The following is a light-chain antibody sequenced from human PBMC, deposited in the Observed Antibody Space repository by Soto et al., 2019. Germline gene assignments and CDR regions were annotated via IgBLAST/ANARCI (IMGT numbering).Light chain of an antibody. J-gene: IGKJ4*01. V-gene: IGKV3-11*01. CDR1: QSVSEF. Sequence: EVVLTQSPATLSLSPGERATLSCRASQSVSEFLAWYQQKPGQAPRLLIYDASNRATGIPARFSGSGSGTDFTLTISGLEPEDFAVYYCQQRSSWPPTFGGGTKVDIK. CDR2: DAS. CDR3: QQRSSWPPT.